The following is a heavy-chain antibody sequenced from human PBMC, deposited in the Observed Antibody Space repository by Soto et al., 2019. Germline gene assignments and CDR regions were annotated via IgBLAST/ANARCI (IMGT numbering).Heavy chain of an antibody. CDR2: IHTSGST. Sequence: SETLSLTCTVSGGSLSFFYWGWIRQPAGKGLEWIGRIHTSGSTNYNPSLKSRVTVSVDTSKNQFSLRLSSVTAADSAVYYCSGAESPDTAYFSLYWGQGTPVTVSS. V-gene: IGHV4-4*07. D-gene: IGHD1-26*01. J-gene: IGHJ4*02. CDR3: SGAESPDTAYFSLY. CDR1: GGSLSFFY.